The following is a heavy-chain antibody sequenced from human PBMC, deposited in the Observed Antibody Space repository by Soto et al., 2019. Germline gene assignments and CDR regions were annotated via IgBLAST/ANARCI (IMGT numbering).Heavy chain of an antibody. CDR2: IIPIFGTA. V-gene: IGHV1-69*13. J-gene: IGHJ5*02. Sequence: SVKVSCKASGGTFSSYAISWVRQAPGQGLEWMGGIIPIFGTANYAQKFQGRVTITADESTSTAYMELSSLRSEDTAVYYCARDRVDFWSGYYTGGWFDPWGQGTLVTVSS. D-gene: IGHD3-3*01. CDR1: GGTFSSYA. CDR3: ARDRVDFWSGYYTGGWFDP.